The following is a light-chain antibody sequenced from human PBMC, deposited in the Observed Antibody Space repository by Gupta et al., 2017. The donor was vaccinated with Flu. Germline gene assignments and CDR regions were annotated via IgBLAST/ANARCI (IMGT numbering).Light chain of an antibody. CDR2: SNN. Sequence: QSVLTQPPQASGTPGQRVILSFSGRSSRIGRNNVTWYHQLPGAAPNLLMYSNNRRPSGVPDRFSASKSGTSASLAISGLHAEDEGGYYCAAGDDSRNGWVFGGGTKVTVL. CDR1: SSRIGRNN. CDR3: AAGDDSRNGWV. V-gene: IGLV1-44*01. J-gene: IGLJ2*01.